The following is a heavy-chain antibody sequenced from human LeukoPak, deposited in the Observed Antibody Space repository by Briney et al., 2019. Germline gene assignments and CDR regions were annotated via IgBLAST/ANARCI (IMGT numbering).Heavy chain of an antibody. Sequence: SETLSLTCTVSGGSISSYYWSWIRQPPGKGLEWIGYIYYSGSTNYNPSLKSRVTISVDTSKNQFSLKLSSVTAADTAVYYCARHADYDNLTGYFNPFDYWGQGTLVTVSS. CDR1: GGSISSYY. CDR2: IYYSGST. J-gene: IGHJ4*02. D-gene: IGHD3-9*01. V-gene: IGHV4-59*08. CDR3: ARHADYDNLTGYFNPFDY.